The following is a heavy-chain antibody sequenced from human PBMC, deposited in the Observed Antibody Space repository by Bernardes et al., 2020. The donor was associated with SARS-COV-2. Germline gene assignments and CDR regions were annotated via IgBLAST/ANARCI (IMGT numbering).Heavy chain of an antibody. J-gene: IGHJ4*02. D-gene: IGHD6-19*01. CDR2: INGDGNSI. CDR3: ARGSGNYYFDY. V-gene: IGHV3-74*01. Sequence: GSLRLSCAASGFTFSSYWMHWIRQVPGKGLVWVSRINGDGNSINYEDSVKGRFTIPRDNAKNTLYLQMTSLTADDTALYYCARGSGNYYFDYWGRGTLITVSS. CDR1: GFTFSSYW.